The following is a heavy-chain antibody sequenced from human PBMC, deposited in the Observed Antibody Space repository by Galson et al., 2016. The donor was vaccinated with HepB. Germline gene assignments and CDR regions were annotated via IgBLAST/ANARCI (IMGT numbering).Heavy chain of an antibody. CDR3: ARDSGGYSGGMDWYFDL. D-gene: IGHD4-23*01. V-gene: IGHV3-23*01. CDR1: GFSFSDYA. CDR2: LSGSGGST. J-gene: IGHJ2*01. Sequence: SLRLSCAVSGFSFSDYAMSWVRQGPGEGLEWVASLSGSGGSTYYADSVRGRFTLSRDNYRPTVFLQMMSLRAEDTAVYFCARDSGGYSGGMDWYFDLWGRGTLVTVSS.